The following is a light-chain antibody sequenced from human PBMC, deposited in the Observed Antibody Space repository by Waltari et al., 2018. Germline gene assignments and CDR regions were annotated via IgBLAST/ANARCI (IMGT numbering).Light chain of an antibody. V-gene: IGLV2-14*03. J-gene: IGLJ3*02. Sequence: QSALTQPASVSGSPGQSITISCTGTSSDVGGYNFVSWYQQHPDKAPKLIIYDVSSRPSGVSARFSGSKSGNTASLTISGLQAEDEADYYCNSYTSATTWVFGGGTKLTVL. CDR1: SSDVGGYNF. CDR2: DVS. CDR3: NSYTSATTWV.